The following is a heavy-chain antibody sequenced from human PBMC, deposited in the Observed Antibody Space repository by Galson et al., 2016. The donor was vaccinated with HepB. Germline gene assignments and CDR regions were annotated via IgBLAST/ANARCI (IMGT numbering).Heavy chain of an antibody. J-gene: IGHJ3*02. D-gene: IGHD3-16*02. CDR2: IHFSGST. CDR3: ARGAIVKALDI. V-gene: IGHV4-61*03. Sequence: ETLSLTCTVSGGSVNSGSYYWTWIRQPPGKGLEWIGYIHFSGSTNYNPSLKSRVTISVDTSTSHFSLNLSSVTAADTAVYYCARGAIVKALDIWGHGTMVTVSS. CDR1: GGSVNSGSYY.